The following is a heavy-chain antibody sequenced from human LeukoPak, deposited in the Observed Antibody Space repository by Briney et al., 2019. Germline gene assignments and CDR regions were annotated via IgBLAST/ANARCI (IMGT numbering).Heavy chain of an antibody. D-gene: IGHD3-10*01. CDR3: AKDIEARGLIIIDY. Sequence: GGSLRLSCAASGFTFDDYAMHWVRQVPGKGLELVALISGDGGTAYYAGSVRGRFTISRDNSKNSLYLQMNSLRTEDTALYYCAKDIEARGLIIIDYWGQGTLVTVSS. J-gene: IGHJ4*02. V-gene: IGHV3-43*02. CDR1: GFTFDDYA. CDR2: ISGDGGTA.